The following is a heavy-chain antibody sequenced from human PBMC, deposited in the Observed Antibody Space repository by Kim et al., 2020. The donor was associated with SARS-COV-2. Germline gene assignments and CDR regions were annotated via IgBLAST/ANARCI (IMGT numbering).Heavy chain of an antibody. J-gene: IGHJ4*02. Sequence: YAPTVKGRFTISRDNSKNSLYLQMNSLSPEDTAFFYCGRERGPGSFLTDYWGQGTLVTVSS. CDR3: GRERGPGSFLTDY. V-gene: IGHV3-43*01. D-gene: IGHD3-10*01.